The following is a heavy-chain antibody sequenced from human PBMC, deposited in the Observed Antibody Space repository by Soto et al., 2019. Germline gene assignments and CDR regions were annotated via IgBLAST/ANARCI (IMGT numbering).Heavy chain of an antibody. CDR2: MNPNSGNT. CDR3: ARGVRGYYDFWSGYPSPYGMDV. Sequence: ASVKVSCKASGYTFTSYDINWVRQATGQGLEWMGWMNPNSGNTGYAQKFQGRVTMARNTSISTAYMELSSLRSEDTAVYYCARGVRGYYDFWSGYPSPYGMDVWGQGTTVTVSS. V-gene: IGHV1-8*01. D-gene: IGHD3-3*01. J-gene: IGHJ6*02. CDR1: GYTFTSYD.